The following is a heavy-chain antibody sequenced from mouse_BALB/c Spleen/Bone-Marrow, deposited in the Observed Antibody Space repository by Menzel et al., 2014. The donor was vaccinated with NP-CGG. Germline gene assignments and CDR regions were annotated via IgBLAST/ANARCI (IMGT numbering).Heavy chain of an antibody. J-gene: IGHJ1*01. CDR2: ISDGGGST. Sequence: EVQVVESGGALVQPGGSLKLSCATSGFTFSDYYMYWVRQTPEKRLEWVAHISDGGGSTYYPDTVKGRFTISRDNAKNTLYLQMSRLKSEDTAMYYCARQGYYGSSYWFFDVWGAGTTVTVSS. D-gene: IGHD1-1*01. CDR3: ARQGYYGSSYWFFDV. CDR1: GFTFSDYY. V-gene: IGHV5-12*02.